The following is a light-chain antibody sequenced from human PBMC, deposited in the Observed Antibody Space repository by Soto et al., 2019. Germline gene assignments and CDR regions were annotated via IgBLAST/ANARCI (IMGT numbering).Light chain of an antibody. CDR2: DDN. V-gene: IGLV1-51*01. J-gene: IGLJ2*01. Sequence: QSVLTQPPSVSAAPGQTVTISCSGSSSNIGSNYVSWYQQLPGTAPKLLIYDDNQQPSGIPDRFSGSKSGTSATLGITGLQTGDEADYYCGTWDSSLSAGVFGGGTKLTVL. CDR3: GTWDSSLSAGV. CDR1: SSNIGSNY.